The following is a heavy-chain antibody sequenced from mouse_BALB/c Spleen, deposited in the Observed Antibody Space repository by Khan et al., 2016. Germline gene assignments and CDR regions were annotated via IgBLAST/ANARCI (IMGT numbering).Heavy chain of an antibody. D-gene: IGHD1-2*01. CDR3: ARLHDYGRFGY. J-gene: IGHJ3*01. CDR1: GFDFSRYW. Sequence: EVQLQESGGGLVQPGGSLKLSCAATGFDFSRYWMSWVRQAPGKGLEWIGEINPDSSTINYTPSLKDKFIISRDNAKNTLYLQMSKVRSEETALYYWARLHDYGRFGYWGQGTLVTVSA. CDR2: INPDSSTI. V-gene: IGHV4-1*02.